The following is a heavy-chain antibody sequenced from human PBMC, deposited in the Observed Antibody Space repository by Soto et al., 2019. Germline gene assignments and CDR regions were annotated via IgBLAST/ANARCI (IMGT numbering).Heavy chain of an antibody. Sequence: SETLSLTCTVSGGSISSGDYYWSWIRQPPGKGLEWIGYIYYSGSTYYNPSLKSRVTISVDTSKNQFSLKLSSVTAADTAVYYCARDNYGDTYYFDYWGQGTLVTVS. CDR2: IYYSGST. CDR3: ARDNYGDTYYFDY. D-gene: IGHD4-17*01. CDR1: GGSISSGDYY. J-gene: IGHJ4*02. V-gene: IGHV4-30-4*01.